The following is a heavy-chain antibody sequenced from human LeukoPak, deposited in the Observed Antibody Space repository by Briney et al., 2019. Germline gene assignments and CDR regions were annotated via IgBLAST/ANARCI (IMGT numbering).Heavy chain of an antibody. D-gene: IGHD1-26*01. Sequence: PGGSLRLSCAASGFAFSSYNMNWVRQAPGKGLEWVSSITSGSSYIYYADSVKGRFTISRDNAKNSLYLQMNSLRAEDTAVYYCARDPYSGSYGNYYYYFMDVWGKGTTVTISS. CDR3: ARDPYSGSYGNYYYYFMDV. J-gene: IGHJ6*03. CDR1: GFAFSSYN. V-gene: IGHV3-21*01. CDR2: ITSGSSYI.